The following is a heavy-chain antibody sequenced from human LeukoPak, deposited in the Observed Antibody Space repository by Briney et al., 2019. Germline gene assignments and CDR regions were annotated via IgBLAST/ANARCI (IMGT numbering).Heavy chain of an antibody. CDR1: GFTFSSYE. Sequence: GGSLRLSCAASGFTFSSYEMNWVRQAPGKGLEWVSYISSSGSTIYYADSVKGRFTISRDNAKNSLYLEMNSLRAEDTAVYYCARALVGGYYYGSKNYYYYYMDVWGKGTTVTISS. V-gene: IGHV3-48*03. D-gene: IGHD3-22*01. J-gene: IGHJ6*03. CDR2: ISSSGSTI. CDR3: ARALVGGYYYGSKNYYYYYMDV.